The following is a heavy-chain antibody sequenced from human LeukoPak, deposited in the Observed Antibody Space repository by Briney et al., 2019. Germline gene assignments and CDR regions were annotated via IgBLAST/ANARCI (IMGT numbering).Heavy chain of an antibody. Sequence: SETLSLTCTVSGGSISGYYWSWIRQPPWKGLQWIGYIYSSGSTYYSPSLKSRVAISIDTSKNQFSLKLTSVTAADTAVYYCARDKGWHNSGWNGYDYWGQGTLVTGSS. CDR1: GGSISGYY. CDR2: IYSSGST. D-gene: IGHD6-19*01. J-gene: IGHJ4*02. CDR3: ARDKGWHNSGWNGYDY. V-gene: IGHV4-59*01.